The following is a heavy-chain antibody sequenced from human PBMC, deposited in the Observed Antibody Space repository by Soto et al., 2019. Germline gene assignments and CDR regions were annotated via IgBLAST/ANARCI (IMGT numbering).Heavy chain of an antibody. CDR3: VTDYDAKGWGTY. CDR1: GFSFTSYW. D-gene: IGHD3-16*01. J-gene: IGHJ4*02. CDR2: INEDGSEK. Sequence: GGSLRLSCAASGFSFTSYWMDWLRQAPGKGLEWVAMINEDGSEKYYVDSVKGRFTISRDNAKNSLYLEMDSLRAEDTAVYYCVTDYDAKGWGTYWGQGNLVTVSS. V-gene: IGHV3-7*04.